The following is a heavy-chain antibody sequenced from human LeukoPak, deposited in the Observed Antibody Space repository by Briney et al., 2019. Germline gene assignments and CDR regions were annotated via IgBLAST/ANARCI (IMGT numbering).Heavy chain of an antibody. CDR2: ISGSGGST. CDR3: AKKGQYSSGWYNAPPDY. CDR1: GFTFSSYA. V-gene: IGHV3-23*01. D-gene: IGHD6-19*01. J-gene: IGHJ4*02. Sequence: GGSLRLSCAASGFTFSSYAMSWVRQAPGKGLEWVSAISGSGGSTYYADSVKGRFTISRDNSKNTLYLQMNSLRAEDTAVYYCAKKGQYSSGWYNAPPDYWGQGTLVTVSS.